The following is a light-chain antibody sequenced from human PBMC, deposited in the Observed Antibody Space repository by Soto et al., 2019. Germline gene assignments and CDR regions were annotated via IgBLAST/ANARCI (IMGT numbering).Light chain of an antibody. CDR2: WAS. CDR1: QSVLYNSNNKNY. CDR3: QHYYTTPLT. Sequence: DIVMTQSPDSLAVSLGERATINCKSSQSVLYNSNNKNYLAWYQQKPGQPPKLLIYWASTRESGVPDRFSGSESGTDFTLTISSLQAEDVAVYYCQHYYTTPLTFGPGTKVDIK. J-gene: IGKJ3*01. V-gene: IGKV4-1*01.